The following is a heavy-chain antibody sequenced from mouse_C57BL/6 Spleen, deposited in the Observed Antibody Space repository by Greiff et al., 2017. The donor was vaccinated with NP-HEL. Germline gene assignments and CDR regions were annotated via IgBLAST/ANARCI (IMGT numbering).Heavy chain of an antibody. J-gene: IGHJ2*01. CDR2: INPNNGGT. CDR3: ARALTGHYFDY. CDR1: GYTFTDYY. V-gene: IGHV1-26*01. Sequence: EVQLQQSGPELVKPGASVKISCKASGYTFTDYYMNWVKQSHGKSLEWIGDINPNNGGTSYKQKFKGKATLTVDKSSSTAYMELRSLTSEDSAVYYCARALTGHYFDYWGQGTTLTVSS.